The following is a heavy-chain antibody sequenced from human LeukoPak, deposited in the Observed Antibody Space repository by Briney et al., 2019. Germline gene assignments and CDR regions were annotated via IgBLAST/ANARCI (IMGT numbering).Heavy chain of an antibody. CDR2: FDPEDVET. V-gene: IGHV1-24*01. Sequence: ASVKVSFTVSGNTFTDLSMHWVRQAPGKGLEWLGGFDPEDVETIYAQKFQGRVTMTEDTATATAYMDLSSLRPDDTAVYYCATDFYRGRQFDYWGQGTLVTVSS. D-gene: IGHD2/OR15-2a*01. J-gene: IGHJ4*02. CDR3: ATDFYRGRQFDY. CDR1: GNTFTDLS.